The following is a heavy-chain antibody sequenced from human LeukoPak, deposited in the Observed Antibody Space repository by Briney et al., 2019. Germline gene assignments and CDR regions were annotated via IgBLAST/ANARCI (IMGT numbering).Heavy chain of an antibody. J-gene: IGHJ5*02. CDR3: ARGPTTMVRGVIGFDP. CDR2: IYTSGST. V-gene: IGHV4-61*02. Sequence: SQTLSLTCTVSGGSISSGSYYWSWIRQPAGKGLEWIGRIYTSGSTDYNPSLKSRVTISVDTSKNQFSLKLSSVTAADTAVYYCARGPTTMVRGVIGFDPWGQGTLVTVSS. CDR1: GGSISSGSYY. D-gene: IGHD3-10*01.